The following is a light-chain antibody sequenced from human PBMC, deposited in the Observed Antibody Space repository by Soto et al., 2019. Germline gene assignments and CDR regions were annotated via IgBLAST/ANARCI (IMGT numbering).Light chain of an antibody. CDR2: EVS. CDR1: SSDVGGYGV. J-gene: IGLJ2*01. V-gene: IGLV2-14*01. Sequence: QSALTQPASVSGSPGQTITISCTGSSSDVGGYGVVSWYQHHPGKAPKLMIYEVSSRPSGVSDRFSGSKSANTASLTISGLQPEDEPDYYCTSYASTDTLLFGGGTKLTVL. CDR3: TSYASTDTLL.